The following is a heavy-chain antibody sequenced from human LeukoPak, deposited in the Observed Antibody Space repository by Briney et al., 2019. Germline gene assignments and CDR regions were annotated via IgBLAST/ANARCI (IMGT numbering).Heavy chain of an antibody. CDR1: GYTFTSYD. CDR3: ARAHSSSAYYYDSSDPFDY. CDR2: MNPNSGNT. J-gene: IGHJ4*02. V-gene: IGHV1-8*01. Sequence: ASVKVSCKASGYTFTSYDINWVRQATGQGLEWMGWMNPNSGNTGYAQKFQGRVTMTRDTSTSTVYMELSSLRSEDTAVYYCARAHSSSAYYYDSSDPFDYWGQGTLVTVSS. D-gene: IGHD3-22*01.